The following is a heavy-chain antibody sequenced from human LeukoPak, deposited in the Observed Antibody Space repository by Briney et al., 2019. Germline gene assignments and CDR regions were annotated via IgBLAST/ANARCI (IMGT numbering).Heavy chain of an antibody. V-gene: IGHV4-34*01. J-gene: IGHJ4*02. CDR2: INHSGST. D-gene: IGHD3-16*01. CDR3: ARSRGTFGGVHDY. Sequence: SETLSLTCAVYGGSFSGYYWSWIRQPPGKGLEWIGEINHSGSTNYNPSLKSRVTISVDTSKNQFSLKLSSVTAADTAVYYCARSRGTFGGVHDYWGQGTLVTVSS. CDR1: GGSFSGYY.